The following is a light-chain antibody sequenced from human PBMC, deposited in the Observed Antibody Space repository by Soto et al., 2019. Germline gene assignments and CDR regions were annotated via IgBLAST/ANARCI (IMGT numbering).Light chain of an antibody. Sequence: QSALTQPASVSGSPGQSITISCTGTSSDVGGYNSVSWFQQHPGKAPKVMIYDVSYRPSGVSNRFSGSKSGNTASLTISGLQAEDEADYYCSSYTSTTTRVFGTGTKVTVL. CDR1: SSDVGGYNS. CDR3: SSYTSTTTRV. J-gene: IGLJ1*01. V-gene: IGLV2-14*01. CDR2: DVS.